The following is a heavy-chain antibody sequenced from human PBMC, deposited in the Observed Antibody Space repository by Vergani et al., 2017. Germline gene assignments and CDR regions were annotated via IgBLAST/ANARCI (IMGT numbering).Heavy chain of an antibody. J-gene: IGHJ4*01. Sequence: QVQLQESGPGLVKPSETLSLTCTVSGGSLINYYWSWVRQPSGKGLEWIGYIYSSGSTTYSPSLKSRLTMSVDPYKNQFSLKLRSVTLSDTAVYYCASTIGHYSNSNCYNLAVWGQGTLVTVSS. V-gene: IGHV4-59*01. CDR3: ASTIGHYSNSNCYNLAV. CDR2: IYSSGST. D-gene: IGHD2-2*01. CDR1: GGSLINYY.